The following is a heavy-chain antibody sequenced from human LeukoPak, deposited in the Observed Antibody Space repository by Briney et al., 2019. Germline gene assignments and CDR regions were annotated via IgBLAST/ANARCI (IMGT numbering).Heavy chain of an antibody. CDR3: ASLRVGGYGSGSYYAFDI. CDR2: TSYDGDNK. J-gene: IGHJ3*02. V-gene: IGHV3-30*03. D-gene: IGHD3-10*01. Sequence: GGSLRLSCVASGFTFSSYGMHWVRQAPGKGLEWVAFTSYDGDNKYYADSVKGRFTISRDNSKNTLYLQMNSLRTEDTAVYYCASLRVGGYGSGSYYAFDIWGQGTMVTVSS. CDR1: GFTFSSYG.